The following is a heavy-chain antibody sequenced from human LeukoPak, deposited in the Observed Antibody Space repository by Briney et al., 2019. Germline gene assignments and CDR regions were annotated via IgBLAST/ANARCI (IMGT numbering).Heavy chain of an antibody. J-gene: IGHJ4*02. D-gene: IGHD3-10*01. CDR1: GYSISSGYY. V-gene: IGHV3-7*01. Sequence: ETLSLTCTVSGYSISSGYYWGWIRQPPGKGLEWVANIKQDGSEKYYVDSVKGRFTISRDNAKNSLYLQMNSLRAEDTAVYYCARGTMVRGVIITGVDYWGQGTLVTVSS. CDR3: ARGTMVRGVIITGVDY. CDR2: IKQDGSEK.